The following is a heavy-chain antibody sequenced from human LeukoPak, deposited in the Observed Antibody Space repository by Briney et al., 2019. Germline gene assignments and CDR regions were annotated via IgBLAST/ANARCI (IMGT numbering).Heavy chain of an antibody. V-gene: IGHV3-53*01. J-gene: IGHJ4*02. D-gene: IGHD3-9*01. Sequence: GGSLRLSCAASGFTVSSNYMTWVRQAPGKGLEWLSVIYSDGSTYYAVSVKGRFIISRDNSKNTLYLQMNSLRAEDTAVYYCAKSHVSTATGTGRYFDYWGQGTLVTVSS. CDR2: IYSDGST. CDR3: AKSHVSTATGTGRYFDY. CDR1: GFTVSSNY.